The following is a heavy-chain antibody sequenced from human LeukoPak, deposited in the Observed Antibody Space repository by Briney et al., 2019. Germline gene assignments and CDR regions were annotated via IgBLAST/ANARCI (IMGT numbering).Heavy chain of an antibody. CDR2: ISSSGSTI. CDR3: AKGKPLYYFDY. Sequence: GGSLRLSCAASGFTFSDYYMSWIRQAPGKGLEWVSYISSSGSTIYYADSVKGRFAISRDNSKNTLYLQMNSLRAEDTAVYYCAKGKPLYYFDYWGQGTLVTVSS. V-gene: IGHV3-11*01. J-gene: IGHJ4*02. CDR1: GFTFSDYY.